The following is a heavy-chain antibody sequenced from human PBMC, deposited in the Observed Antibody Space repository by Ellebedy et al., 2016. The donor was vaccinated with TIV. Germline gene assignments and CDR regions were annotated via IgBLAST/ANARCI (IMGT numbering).Heavy chain of an antibody. CDR3: ARDRAAGTMTTPYKFYGMDV. CDR1: GFTFSSYG. D-gene: IGHD4-17*01. J-gene: IGHJ6*02. Sequence: GGSLRLSCAASGFTFSSYGMHWVRQAPGKGLEWVAVLSVDGRSEYYAASVKGRFTISRDNSKNTLFLQMSSLTSDDTAVYYCARDRAAGTMTTPYKFYGMDVWGLGAPVTVSS. V-gene: IGHV3-30*03. CDR2: LSVDGRSE.